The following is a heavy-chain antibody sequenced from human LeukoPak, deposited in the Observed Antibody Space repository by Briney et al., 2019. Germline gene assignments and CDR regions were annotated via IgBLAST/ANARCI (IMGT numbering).Heavy chain of an antibody. CDR2: ISGSGGST. CDR3: VSVVLAEAGQEAEYFQH. D-gene: IGHD6-19*01. V-gene: IGHV3-23*01. Sequence: PGGSLRLSCAASGFTFSSYAMSWVRQAPGKGLEWVSAISGSGGSTYYADSVKGRFTISRDNSKNTLYLQMNSLRAEDTAVYYCVSVVLAEAGQEAEYFQHWGQGALVTVSS. CDR1: GFTFSSYA. J-gene: IGHJ1*01.